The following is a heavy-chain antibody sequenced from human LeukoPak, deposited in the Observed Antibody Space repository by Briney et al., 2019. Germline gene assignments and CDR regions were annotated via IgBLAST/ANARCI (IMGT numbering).Heavy chain of an antibody. D-gene: IGHD2-2*01. Sequence: GGSLRLSCAASGXTFSSYWMHWVRQAPGKGLVWVSRINSDGSTSSYADSVKGRFTISRDNAKNTLYVQMNSLRAEDTAVYYCARAYCSTTSCRLDYWGQGTLVTVSS. V-gene: IGHV3-74*01. J-gene: IGHJ4*02. CDR1: GXTFSSYW. CDR2: INSDGSTS. CDR3: ARAYCSTTSCRLDY.